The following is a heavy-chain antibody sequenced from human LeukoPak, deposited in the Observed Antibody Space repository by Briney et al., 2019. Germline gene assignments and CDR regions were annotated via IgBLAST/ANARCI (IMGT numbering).Heavy chain of an antibody. J-gene: IGHJ5*02. CDR3: ARAVVPAAIGRWFDP. CDR2: INQDGSKE. CDR1: GFTFSNYW. V-gene: IGHV3-7*01. Sequence: PWGSLRFSCAASGFTFSNYWMTWVRQAPGKGREWVAHINQDGSKEDYMDSVRARFTSSRDNSKNTLYLQMNSLRAEDTAVYYCARAVVPAAIGRWFDPWGQGALVTVSS. D-gene: IGHD2-2*01.